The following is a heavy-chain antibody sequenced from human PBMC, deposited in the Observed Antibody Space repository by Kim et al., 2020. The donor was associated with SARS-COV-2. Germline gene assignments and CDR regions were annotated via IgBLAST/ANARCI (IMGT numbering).Heavy chain of an antibody. CDR1: GFTFSNSA. D-gene: IGHD3-3*01. J-gene: IGHJ6*02. V-gene: IGHV3-23*01. CDR2: IDNSGGRR. CDR3: AKRSGFNHGYHNHYAMDV. Sequence: GGSLRLSCAASGFTFSNSAMSWVRQAPGKGLEWVSVIDNSGGRRDYADSVKGRFTISRDNSKNTLYLQMNSLRAEDTAIYYCAKRSGFNHGYHNHYAMDVWGQGTTVTVSS.